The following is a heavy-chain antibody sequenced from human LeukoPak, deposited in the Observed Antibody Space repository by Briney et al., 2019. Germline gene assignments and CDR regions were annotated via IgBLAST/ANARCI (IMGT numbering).Heavy chain of an antibody. CDR1: GFTFSSYA. CDR2: ISSSSSYI. CDR3: ARGEASYYYDSSGHYYFDY. Sequence: PGGSLRLSCAASGFTFSSYAMNWVRQAPGKGLEWVSSISSSSSYIYYADSVKGRFTISRDNAKNSLYLQMNSLRAEDTAVYYCARGEASYYYDSSGHYYFDYWGQGTLVTVSS. J-gene: IGHJ4*02. V-gene: IGHV3-21*01. D-gene: IGHD3-22*01.